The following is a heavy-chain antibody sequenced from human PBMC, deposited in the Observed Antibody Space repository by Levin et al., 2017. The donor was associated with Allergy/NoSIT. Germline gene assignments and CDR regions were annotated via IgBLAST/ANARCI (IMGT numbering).Heavy chain of an antibody. CDR2: IRNRANSYTT. J-gene: IGHJ5*02. Sequence: GGSLRLSCAASGFTFSDHYMDWVRQAPGKGLEWVGRIRNRANSYTTEYAASVKGRFTISRDDSKNSLYLQMNSLKTEDTAVYYCTSLYYYGSGSYKFDPWGQGTLVTVSS. CDR3: TSLYYYGSGSYKFDP. D-gene: IGHD3-10*01. V-gene: IGHV3-72*01. CDR1: GFTFSDHY.